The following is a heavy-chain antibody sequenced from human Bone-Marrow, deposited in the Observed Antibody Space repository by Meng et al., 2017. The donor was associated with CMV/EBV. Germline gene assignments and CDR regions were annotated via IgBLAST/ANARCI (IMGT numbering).Heavy chain of an antibody. Sequence: SVKVSCKASGGTFSSYAISWVRQAPGQGLEWMGGIIPIFGTANYAQKFQGRVTITRNTSISTAYMELSSLRSEDTAMYYCARERGYYYGMDVWGQGTTVTVSS. CDR2: IIPIFGTA. J-gene: IGHJ6*02. CDR3: ARERGYYYGMDV. CDR1: GGTFSSYA. V-gene: IGHV1-69*05.